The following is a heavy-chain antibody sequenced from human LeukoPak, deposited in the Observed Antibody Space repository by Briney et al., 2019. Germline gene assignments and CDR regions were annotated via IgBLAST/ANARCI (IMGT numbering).Heavy chain of an antibody. CDR3: ASLVVPAASTYYYYYMDV. CDR2: ISSSSSTI. D-gene: IGHD2-2*01. Sequence: HPGGSLRLSCAASAFSFSNYGIHWVRQAPGKGLEWVSYISSSSSTIYYADSVKGRFTISRDNAKNSLYLQMNSLRAEDTAVYYCASLVVPAASTYYYYYMDVWGKGTTVTVSS. V-gene: IGHV3-48*01. CDR1: AFSFSNYG. J-gene: IGHJ6*03.